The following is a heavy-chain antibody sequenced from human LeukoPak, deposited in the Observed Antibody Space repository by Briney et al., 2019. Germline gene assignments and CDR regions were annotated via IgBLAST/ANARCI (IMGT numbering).Heavy chain of an antibody. V-gene: IGHV3-30*19. CDR2: ISYDGSNK. CDR1: GFTFSDYG. Sequence: GRSLRLSCAASGFTFSDYGMHWVRQAPGKGLEWVAVISYDGSNKYYADSVKGRFTISRDNSKNTLYLQMNSLRAEDTAVYYCARHYYDSSGPFDYWGQGTLVTVSS. D-gene: IGHD3-22*01. J-gene: IGHJ4*02. CDR3: ARHYYDSSGPFDY.